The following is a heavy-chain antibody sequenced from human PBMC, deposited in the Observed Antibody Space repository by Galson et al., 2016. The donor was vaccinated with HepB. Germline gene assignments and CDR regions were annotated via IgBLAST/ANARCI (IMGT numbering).Heavy chain of an antibody. D-gene: IGHD5-24*01. Sequence: SLRLSCAASGFTFGDYAMHWVRQPPGKGLEWVSGVSWNSGSRGYADSVKGRFTISRDNAKNSLYLQMNNLRAEDTALYYCAKDTRWDYYYGMDVWGQGTTVTVSS. CDR1: GFTFGDYA. J-gene: IGHJ6*02. V-gene: IGHV3-9*01. CDR3: AKDTRWDYYYGMDV. CDR2: VSWNSGSR.